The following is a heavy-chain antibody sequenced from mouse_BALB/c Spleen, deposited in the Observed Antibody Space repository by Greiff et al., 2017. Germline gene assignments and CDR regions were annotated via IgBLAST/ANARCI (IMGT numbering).Heavy chain of an antibody. J-gene: IGHJ2*01. Sequence: EVQLQQSGTVLARPGASVKMSCKASGYSFTSYWMHWVKQRPGQGLEWIGAIYPGNSDTSYNQKFKGKAKLTAVTSASTAYMELSSLTNEDSAVYYCTRGSLYDGYYGDYWGQGTTLTVSS. CDR3: TRGSLYDGYYGDY. D-gene: IGHD2-3*01. V-gene: IGHV1-5*01. CDR2: IYPGNSDT. CDR1: GYSFTSYW.